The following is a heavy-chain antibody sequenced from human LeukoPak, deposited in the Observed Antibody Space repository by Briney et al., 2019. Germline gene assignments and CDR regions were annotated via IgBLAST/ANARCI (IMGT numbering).Heavy chain of an antibody. J-gene: IGHJ5*02. CDR2: IYYSGST. CDR1: GGSISSYY. D-gene: IGHD7-27*01. Sequence: SETLSLTRTVSGGSISSYYWSWIRQPPGKGLEWIGYIYYSGSTNYNPSLKSRVTISVDTSKNQFSLKLSSVTAADTAVYYCARDLGFRAWFDPWGQGTLVTVSS. CDR3: ARDLGFRAWFDP. V-gene: IGHV4-59*01.